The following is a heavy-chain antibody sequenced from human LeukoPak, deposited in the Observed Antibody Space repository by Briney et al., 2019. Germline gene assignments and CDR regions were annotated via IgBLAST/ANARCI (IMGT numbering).Heavy chain of an antibody. J-gene: IGHJ4*02. CDR3: ARGGAYCSSTSCYGDY. CDR1: GYTFTGYY. CDR2: INPNSGGT. D-gene: IGHD2-2*01. Sequence: ASVKVSXKASGYTFTGYYMHWVRQAPGQGLEWMGWINPNSGGTNYAQKFQGRVTMTRDTSISTAYMELSRLRSDDTAVYYCARGGAYCSSTSCYGDYWGQGTLVTVSS. V-gene: IGHV1-2*02.